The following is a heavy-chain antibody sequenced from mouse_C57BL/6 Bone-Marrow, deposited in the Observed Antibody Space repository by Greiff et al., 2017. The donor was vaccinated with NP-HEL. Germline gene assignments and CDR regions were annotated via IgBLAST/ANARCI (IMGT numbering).Heavy chain of an antibody. CDR2: INPGSGGT. D-gene: IGHD1-1*01. J-gene: IGHJ2*01. V-gene: IGHV1-54*01. Sequence: VQLVESGAELVRPGTSVKVSCKASGYAFTNYLIEWVKQRPGQGLEWIGVINPGSGGTNYNEKFKGKATLTADKSSSTAYMQLSSLTSEDSAVYFCARGYYYGSSFDYWGQGTTLTVSS. CDR1: GYAFTNYL. CDR3: ARGYYYGSSFDY.